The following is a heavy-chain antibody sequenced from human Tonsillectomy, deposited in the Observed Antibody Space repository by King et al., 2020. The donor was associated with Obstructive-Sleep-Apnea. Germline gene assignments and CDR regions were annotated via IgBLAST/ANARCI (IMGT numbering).Heavy chain of an antibody. D-gene: IGHD1-26*01. J-gene: IGHJ4*02. CDR3: ARSVGGSLKGPFDY. CDR2: IGAAGDT. V-gene: IGHV3-13*01. Sequence: DVQLVESGGALAQPGESLRLSCAASGFTFSNFYMHWCRQIIGKGLEWFSAIGAAGDTYYPVSVKGRFTISRDNAKNSLYLQMNSLRDGDTAVYYCARSVGGSLKGPFDYLGQGTLVIVSS. CDR1: GFTFSNFY.